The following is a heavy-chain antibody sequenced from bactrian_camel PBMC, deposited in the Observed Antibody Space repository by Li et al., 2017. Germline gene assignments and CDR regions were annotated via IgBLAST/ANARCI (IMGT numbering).Heavy chain of an antibody. Sequence: HVQLVESGGGSVQAGGSLRLSCVVSASTEKLAMAWFRQAPGKEREGVATINTVGGSTYYADSVKGRFTVSKDNAKTTVYLQMNDLKPEDTAVYYCAADSIRPACGWYPVSPLDARGQGTQVTVS. CDR2: INTVGGST. CDR3: AADSIRPACGWYPVSPLDA. J-gene: IGHJ4*01. V-gene: IGHV3-3*01. D-gene: IGHD5*01. CDR1: ASTEKLA.